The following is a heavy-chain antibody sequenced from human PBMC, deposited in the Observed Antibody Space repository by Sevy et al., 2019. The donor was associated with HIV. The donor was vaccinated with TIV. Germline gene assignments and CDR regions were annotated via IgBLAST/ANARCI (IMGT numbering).Heavy chain of an antibody. V-gene: IGHV4-59*13. CDR2: MSYSAFT. J-gene: IGHJ4*02. CDR3: ASDQGAGYFDH. Sequence: GSLRLSCTVSADSINSYYYSWIRQPPGGGLEWIGFMSYSAFTNSNPSLKSRVTLSIDTSKNQISLKLTSVTPADTAIYFCASDQGAGYFDHWGQGTLVTVSS. CDR1: ADSINSYY.